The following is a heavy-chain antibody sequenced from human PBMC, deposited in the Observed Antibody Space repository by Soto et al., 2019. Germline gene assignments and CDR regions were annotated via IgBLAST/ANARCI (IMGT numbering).Heavy chain of an antibody. CDR3: SRLGFSSTWYGLNY. Sequence: PGGSLRLSCAASGFIFSDSAIHWVRLASGKGLEWVGRIKNKAENYATAYAASVKGRFTISRDDSQNTAYLQMDSLKTEDTAVYYCSRLGFSSTWYGLNYWGHGTLVTVSS. CDR1: GFIFSDSA. D-gene: IGHD6-13*01. CDR2: IKNKAENYAT. V-gene: IGHV3-73*01. J-gene: IGHJ4*01.